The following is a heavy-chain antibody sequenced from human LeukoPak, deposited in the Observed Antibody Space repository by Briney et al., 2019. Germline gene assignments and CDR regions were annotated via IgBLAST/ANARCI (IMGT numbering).Heavy chain of an antibody. J-gene: IGHJ4*02. CDR3: VRDTDY. CDR1: GFTFSSYI. CDR2: TNDGSSSI. Sequence: PGGSLRLSCAASGFTFSSYIMNWVRQAPGEGLDWVSYTNDGSSSIFYADSVKGRFTISRDNAKNSLYLQLHSLRVEDTAVYYCVRDTDYWGQGTLVTVSS. V-gene: IGHV3-48*01.